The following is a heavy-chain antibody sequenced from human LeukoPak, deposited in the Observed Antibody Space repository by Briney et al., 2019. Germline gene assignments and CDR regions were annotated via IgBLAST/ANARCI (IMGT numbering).Heavy chain of an antibody. D-gene: IGHD6-13*01. CDR3: ARGAAAPDY. V-gene: IGHV4-59*08. Sequence: PSETLSLTCTVSGGSINNYYWSWIRQPPGKGLEWIGYIYYSGSTNYNPSLKSRVTMSVDTSKNQFSLRLNSVTAADTAVYYCARGAAAPDYWGQGTPVTVSS. CDR2: IYYSGST. J-gene: IGHJ4*02. CDR1: GGSINNYY.